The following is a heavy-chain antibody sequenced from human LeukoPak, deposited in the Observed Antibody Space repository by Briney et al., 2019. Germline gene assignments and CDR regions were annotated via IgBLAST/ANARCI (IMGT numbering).Heavy chain of an antibody. D-gene: IGHD3-9*01. J-gene: IGHJ4*02. CDR3: ARGNILSGYCFDF. CDR2: IHYTGGT. Sequence: PSETLSLTCAVYGGSISGYYWSWIRQPPRKGLEWVGEIHYTGGTSYNPSPKSRATISIDTSRNQLSLKLGSVTAADTAVYYCARGNILSGYCFDFWGQGALVTVSS. CDR1: GGSISGYY. V-gene: IGHV4-34*01.